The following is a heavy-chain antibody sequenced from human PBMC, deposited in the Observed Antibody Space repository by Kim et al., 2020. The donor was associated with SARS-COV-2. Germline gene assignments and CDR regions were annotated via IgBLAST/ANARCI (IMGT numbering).Heavy chain of an antibody. J-gene: IGHJ4*02. CDR1: GDSISSSVFY. Sequence: SETLSLTCTVSGDSISSSVFYWAWIRQPPGKGLEWIGSMSYSGSSYYNPSLNSRVIISVDTSKNHFSLRLTSVTAIDTAVYYCARQGLWFWGLSGFDFWGQGVLVTVSS. V-gene: IGHV4-39*01. D-gene: IGHD3-10*01. CDR2: MSYSGSS. CDR3: ARQGLWFWGLSGFDF.